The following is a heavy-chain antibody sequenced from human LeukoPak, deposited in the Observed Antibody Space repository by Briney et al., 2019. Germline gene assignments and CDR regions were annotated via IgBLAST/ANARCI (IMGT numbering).Heavy chain of an antibody. CDR2: IYHSGST. CDR1: GYSISSGYY. Sequence: SETLSLTCAVSGYSISSGYYWGWIRQPPGKGLEWIGSIYHSGSTYYNPSLKSRVTISVDTSKNQFSLKLSSVTAADTAVYYCARELSRGYSSSWPDCWGQGTLVTVSS. J-gene: IGHJ4*02. V-gene: IGHV4-38-2*02. D-gene: IGHD6-13*01. CDR3: ARELSRGYSSSWPDC.